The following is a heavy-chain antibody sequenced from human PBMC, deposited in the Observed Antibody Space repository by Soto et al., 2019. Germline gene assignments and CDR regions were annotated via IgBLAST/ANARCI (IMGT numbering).Heavy chain of an antibody. CDR2: IYYSGST. V-gene: IGHV4-59*01. CDR1: GGSISSYY. CDR3: ASSRNSGWYWDWFDP. D-gene: IGHD6-13*01. Sequence: LSLTCTVSGGSISSYYWSWIRQPPGKGLEWIGYIYYSGSTNYNPSLKSRVTISVDTSKNQFSLKLSSVTAADTAVYYCASSRNSGWYWDWFDPWGQGTLVTVSS. J-gene: IGHJ5*02.